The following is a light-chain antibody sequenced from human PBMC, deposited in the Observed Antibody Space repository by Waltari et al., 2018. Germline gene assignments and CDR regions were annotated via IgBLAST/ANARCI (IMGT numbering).Light chain of an antibody. CDR2: GAS. V-gene: IGKV1-6*01. CDR3: LQDDSYPRT. J-gene: IGKJ1*01. Sequence: AIQMTQSPSSLSASVGDRVTITCRASQGIRHDLGWYQQKPGKAPKLLIYGASSLQSGVPSRFIGSGSGTVFTLTISSVQPEDFATYYCLQDDSYPRTFGQGTKVEMK. CDR1: QGIRHD.